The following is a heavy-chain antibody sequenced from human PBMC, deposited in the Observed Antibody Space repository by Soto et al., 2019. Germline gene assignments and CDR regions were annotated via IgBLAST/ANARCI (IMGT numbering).Heavy chain of an antibody. CDR1: WYSFTTYW. CDR3: AGLSGNTAMITLLDYYYHYGMDV. Sequence: LGESLKISCNGSWYSFTTYWISWVLHVPGKGLEWMGRIDPSDSNTNYSPSFQGHVTISADKSISTAYLQWSSLKASDTAMYYCAGLSGNTAMITLLDYYYHYGMDVWGQGTTVTVSS. CDR2: IDPSDSNT. D-gene: IGHD5-18*01. J-gene: IGHJ6*02. V-gene: IGHV5-10-1*01.